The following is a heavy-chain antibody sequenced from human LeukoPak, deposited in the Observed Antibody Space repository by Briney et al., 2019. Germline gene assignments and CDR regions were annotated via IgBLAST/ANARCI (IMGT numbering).Heavy chain of an antibody. CDR3: ARGQDDYSSFYTWFDP. Sequence: SETLSLTCTVSGGSISSYYWSWIRQHPGKGLEWIGYIYYSGNTYYSPSLKSRLTISIETSKNQFSLKLRSVTAADTAVYYCARGQDDYSSFYTWFDPWGQGTLVTVSS. CDR1: GGSISSYY. CDR2: IYYSGNT. V-gene: IGHV4-59*06. D-gene: IGHD4-11*01. J-gene: IGHJ5*02.